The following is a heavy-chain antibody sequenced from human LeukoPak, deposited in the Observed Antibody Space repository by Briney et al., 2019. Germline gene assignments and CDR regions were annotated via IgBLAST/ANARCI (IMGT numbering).Heavy chain of an antibody. CDR1: GYTFTDYY. CDR3: ARARDQFYYDSSGYYP. J-gene: IGHJ5*02. CDR2: INPNSGGT. D-gene: IGHD3-22*01. V-gene: IGHV1-2*02. Sequence: PGASVKVSSKASGYTFTDYYMHWVRQAPGQGFEWMGWINPNSGGTNYAQKFQGRVTMTRDTSITTAYMELSRLTSDDTAVYYCARARDQFYYDSSGYYPWGQGTLVTVSS.